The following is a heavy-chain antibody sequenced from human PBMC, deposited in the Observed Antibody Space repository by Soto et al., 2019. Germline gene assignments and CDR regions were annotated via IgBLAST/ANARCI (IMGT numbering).Heavy chain of an antibody. CDR1: GFTFSSYA. CDR3: AKGDYDFWSGYSHRKLNWFDP. J-gene: IGHJ5*02. Sequence: EVQLLESGGGLVQPGGSLRLSCAASGFTFSSYAMSWVRQAPGKGLEWVSAISSSGGSTYYADSVKGRFTISRDNSKNTLYLQMNSLRAEDTAVYYCAKGDYDFWSGYSHRKLNWFDPWGQGTLVTVSS. D-gene: IGHD3-3*01. CDR2: ISSSGGST. V-gene: IGHV3-23*01.